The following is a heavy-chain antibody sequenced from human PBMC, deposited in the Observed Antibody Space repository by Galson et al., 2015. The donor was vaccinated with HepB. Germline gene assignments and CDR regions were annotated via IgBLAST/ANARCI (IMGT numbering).Heavy chain of an antibody. CDR3: ARHEGNGWYIATYY. V-gene: IGHV4-39*01. CDR1: GGSISSGGYS. CDR2: MSYSGNT. Sequence: ETLSLTCAVSGGSISSGGYSWSWIRQPPGKGLEGIGSMSYSGNTYYNPSLKSRVAISVATSKNQFSLKLSSGTAADTAVYYCARHEGNGWYIATYYWGQGTLVTVSS. J-gene: IGHJ4*02. D-gene: IGHD6-19*01.